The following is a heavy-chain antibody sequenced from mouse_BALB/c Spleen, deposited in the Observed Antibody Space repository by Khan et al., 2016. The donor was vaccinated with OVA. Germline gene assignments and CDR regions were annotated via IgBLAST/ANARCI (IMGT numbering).Heavy chain of an antibody. CDR2: ISTGGHYT. D-gene: IGHD1-1*01. Sequence: EVQLVESGGDLVEPGGSLKLSCAASGFTFSTYGMSWVRQTPDKRLEWVATISTGGHYTYYPDSVRGRFTISRDNAKNTLYLQMTSLKSEDTDMFYYARLAYYDDSEGFAYWGQGTLVTVSA. CDR3: ARLAYYDDSEGFAY. CDR1: GFTFSTYG. J-gene: IGHJ3*01. V-gene: IGHV5-6*01.